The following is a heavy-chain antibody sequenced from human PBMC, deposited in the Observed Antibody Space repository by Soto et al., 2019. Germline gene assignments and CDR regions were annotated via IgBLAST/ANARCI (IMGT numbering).Heavy chain of an antibody. CDR2: INPSGGST. Sequence: PGASVKVSCKASGYTFTSYYMHWVRQAPGQGLEWTGIINPSGGSTSYAQKFQGRVTMTRDTSTSTVYMELSSLRSEDTAVYYCARDFIAARIVEAFDIWGQGTMVTVSS. V-gene: IGHV1-46*01. J-gene: IGHJ3*02. CDR1: GYTFTSYY. CDR3: ARDFIAARIVEAFDI. D-gene: IGHD6-6*01.